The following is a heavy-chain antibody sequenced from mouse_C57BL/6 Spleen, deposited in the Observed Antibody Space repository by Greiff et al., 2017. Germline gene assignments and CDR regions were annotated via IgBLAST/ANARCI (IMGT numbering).Heavy chain of an antibody. Sequence: VQLKQPGAELVRPGSSVKLSCKASGYTLTSYWMHWVKQRPIQGLEWIGNIDPSDSETHYNQKFKDKATLTVDKSSSTAYLQLSSLTSEDSAFYYCARKVATYGYCDVWGTGTTVTVSS. CDR2: IDPSDSET. CDR1: GYTLTSYW. V-gene: IGHV1-52*01. D-gene: IGHD6-1*01. CDR3: ARKVATYGYCDV. J-gene: IGHJ1*03.